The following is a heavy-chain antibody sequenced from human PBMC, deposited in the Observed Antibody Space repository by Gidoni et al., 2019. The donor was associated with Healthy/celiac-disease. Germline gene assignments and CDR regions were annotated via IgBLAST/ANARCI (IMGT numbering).Heavy chain of an antibody. CDR2: INHRGST. CDR3: ARGRGRGYSYGYVY. CDR1: GGSFSGYY. V-gene: IGHV4-34*01. D-gene: IGHD5-18*01. Sequence: QVQLQQWGAGLLKPSETPSLTCAVYGGSFSGYYWSWIRQPPGQGLEWIGEINHRGSTNYNPSLKSRITISVDTSKSQFSLKLSSVTAADTAVYYCARGRGRGYSYGYVYWGQGTLVTVSS. J-gene: IGHJ4*02.